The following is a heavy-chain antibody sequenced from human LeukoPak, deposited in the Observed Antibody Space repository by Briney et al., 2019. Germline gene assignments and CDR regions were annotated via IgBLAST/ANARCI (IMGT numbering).Heavy chain of an antibody. Sequence: GGSLRLSCAASGFTFSNYWLSWVRQAPGKGLEWVSALSGSGNATYYADFVRGRFTISRDNSKNILYLQMNSLLAEDTAVYFCASQMAATSHWGQGILVTVSS. CDR2: LSGSGNAT. D-gene: IGHD5-24*01. CDR1: GFTFSNYW. CDR3: ASQMAATSH. J-gene: IGHJ4*02. V-gene: IGHV3-23*01.